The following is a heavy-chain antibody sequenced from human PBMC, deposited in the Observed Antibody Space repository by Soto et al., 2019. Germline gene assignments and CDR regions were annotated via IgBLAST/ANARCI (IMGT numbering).Heavy chain of an antibody. D-gene: IGHD3-22*01. CDR2: ISYDGSNK. CDR1: GFTFSSYA. J-gene: IGHJ4*02. Sequence: QVQLVESGGGVVQPGRSLRLSCAASGFTFSSYAMPWVRQAPGKGLEGVAVISYDGSNKYYADSVKGRFTISRDNSKNTLYLQMNSLRAEDTAVYYCARVCDSSGYYPPLFDYWGQGTLVTVSS. CDR3: ARVCDSSGYYPPLFDY. V-gene: IGHV3-30-3*01.